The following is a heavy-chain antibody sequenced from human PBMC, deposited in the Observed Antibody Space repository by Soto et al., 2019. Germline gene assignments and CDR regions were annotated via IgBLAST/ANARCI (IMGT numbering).Heavy chain of an antibody. V-gene: IGHV1-2*02. CDR2: INPNSGGT. CDR3: ARDMSPITIFGVVITVWSYYYGMDV. CDR1: GYTFTGYY. Sequence: GASVKVSCKASGYTFTGYYMHCVRQAPGQGLEWMGWINPNSGGTNYAQKFQGRVTMTRDTSISTAYMELSRLRSDDTAVYYCARDMSPITIFGVVITVWSYYYGMDVWGQGTTVTVSS. D-gene: IGHD3-3*01. J-gene: IGHJ6*02.